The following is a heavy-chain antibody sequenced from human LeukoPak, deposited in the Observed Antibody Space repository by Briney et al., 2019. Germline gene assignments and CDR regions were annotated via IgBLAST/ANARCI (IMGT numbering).Heavy chain of an antibody. CDR2: ISGSGDST. J-gene: IGHJ4*02. D-gene: IGHD3-22*01. V-gene: IGHV3-23*01. Sequence: GSLRLSCAGSGFAFSSYAMSWVRQAPGKGLEWVSAISGSGDSTYYADSVKGRFTSSRDNSKNTLYLQMNSLRAEDTAVYYCARDYYDSSGYYYWGQGTLVTVSS. CDR1: GFAFSSYA. CDR3: ARDYYDSSGYYY.